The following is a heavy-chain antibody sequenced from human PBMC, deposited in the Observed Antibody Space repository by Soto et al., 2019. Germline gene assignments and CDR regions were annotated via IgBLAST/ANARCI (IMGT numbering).Heavy chain of an antibody. CDR2: ISAYNGNT. Sequence: QVQLVQSGTEVKKPGASVKVSCKASGYTFISYGIGWVRQAPGQGFEWMGWISAYNGNTNYAQKVQGRVTMTTDTFTSTAYMELRSLRSDDTAVYYCARSPGGDCISTCCFTSGVDVWGQGTTVIVSS. CDR3: ARSPGGDCISTCCFTSGVDV. D-gene: IGHD2-2*02. CDR1: GYTFISYG. V-gene: IGHV1-18*01. J-gene: IGHJ6*02.